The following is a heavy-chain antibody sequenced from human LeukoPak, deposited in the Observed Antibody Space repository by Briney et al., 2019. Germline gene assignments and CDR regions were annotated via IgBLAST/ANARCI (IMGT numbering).Heavy chain of an antibody. CDR2: INPNSGGT. CDR1: GYTFTSYG. CDR3: ARVGYDFWSGYYYMDV. Sequence: GASVKVSCKASGYTFTSYGISWVRQAPGQGLEWMGWINPNSGGTNYAQKFQGRVTMTRDTSISTAYMELSRLRSDDTAVYYCARVGYDFWSGYYYMDVWGKGTTVTVSS. D-gene: IGHD3-3*01. V-gene: IGHV1-2*02. J-gene: IGHJ6*03.